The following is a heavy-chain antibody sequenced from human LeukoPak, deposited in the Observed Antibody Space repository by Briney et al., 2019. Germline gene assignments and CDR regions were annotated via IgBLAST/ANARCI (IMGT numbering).Heavy chain of an antibody. CDR2: INQGGSDK. D-gene: IGHD5-12*01. V-gene: IGHV3-7*01. J-gene: IGHJ4*02. CDR1: GFTFSGHW. Sequence: GGSLRLSCAASGFTFSGHWMSWVRQAPGKGLEWVANINQGGSDKYYVDSVKGRFTISRDNANNLLYLQMNSLRGEDTAVYYCTRDGSRAEDDWGQGALVTVSS. CDR3: TRDGSRAEDD.